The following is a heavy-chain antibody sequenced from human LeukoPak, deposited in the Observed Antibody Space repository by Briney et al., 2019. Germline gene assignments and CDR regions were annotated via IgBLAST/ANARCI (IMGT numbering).Heavy chain of an antibody. CDR1: GFTCSSYS. CDR3: ASGPYCSGGSCYIAEYFQH. J-gene: IGHJ1*01. CDR2: ISSSSSYI. Sequence: GGSLRLSCAASGFTCSSYSMNWVRQAPGKGLEWVSSISSSSSYIYYADSMKGRFTISRDNAKNSLYLQMNSLRAEDTAVYYCASGPYCSGGSCYIAEYFQHWGQGTLVTVSS. V-gene: IGHV3-21*01. D-gene: IGHD2-15*01.